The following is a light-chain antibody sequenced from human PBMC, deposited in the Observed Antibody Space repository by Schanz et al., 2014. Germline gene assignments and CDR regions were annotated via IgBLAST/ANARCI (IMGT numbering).Light chain of an antibody. CDR2: DAS. CDR1: QGVTSY. J-gene: IGKJ5*01. Sequence: EIAMTQSPATLSLSPGERATLSCRASQGVTSYLAWYQQKPGQAPRLLIYDASARATGIPDRFSGSGSGTDFTLTISRLEPEDFAVFFCHQYGSSPITFGQGTRLDI. V-gene: IGKV3-20*01. CDR3: HQYGSSPIT.